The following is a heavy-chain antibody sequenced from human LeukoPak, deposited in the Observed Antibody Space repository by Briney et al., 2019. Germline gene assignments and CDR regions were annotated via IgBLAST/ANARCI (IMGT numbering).Heavy chain of an antibody. J-gene: IGHJ4*02. CDR3: ARDRSGWYAIDY. CDR1: GFTFSSYS. D-gene: IGHD6-19*01. V-gene: IGHV3-21*01. Sequence: PGGSLRLSCAASGFTFSSYSMNWVRQAPGKGLGWVSSISGSSTYMYYADSVKGRFTISRHTARNSLYLHMNSLRAEDTAVYYCARDRSGWYAIDYWGQGALVTVSS. CDR2: ISGSSTYM.